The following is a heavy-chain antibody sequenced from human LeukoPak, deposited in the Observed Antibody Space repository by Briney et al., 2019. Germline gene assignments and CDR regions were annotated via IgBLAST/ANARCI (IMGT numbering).Heavy chain of an antibody. J-gene: IGHJ6*02. CDR3: ARDGGNNSWYGMDV. V-gene: IGHV3-11*06. D-gene: IGHD4-23*01. CDR2: ISSSSSYT. Sequence: GGSLRLSCAASGFTFSDYYMSWIRQAPGKGLEWVSYISSSSSYTNYADSVKGRFTISRDNSKNTLYLQMNSLRVEDTAIYYCARDGGNNSWYGMDVWGQGTTVTVSS. CDR1: GFTFSDYY.